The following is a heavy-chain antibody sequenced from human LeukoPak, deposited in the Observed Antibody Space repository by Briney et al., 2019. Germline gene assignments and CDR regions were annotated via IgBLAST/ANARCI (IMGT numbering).Heavy chain of an antibody. J-gene: IGHJ4*02. Sequence: GGSLRLSCTASGCTFSDSWMYWVRQAPGKGLVWISNIHTDGTTTYADSVKGRFTISRDNAKNTLYLQMNSLRVEDTAVYYCARVRGGNWGQGTLVTVS. D-gene: IGHD3-16*01. CDR2: IHTDGTT. V-gene: IGHV3-74*01. CDR3: ARVRGGN. CDR1: GCTFSDSW.